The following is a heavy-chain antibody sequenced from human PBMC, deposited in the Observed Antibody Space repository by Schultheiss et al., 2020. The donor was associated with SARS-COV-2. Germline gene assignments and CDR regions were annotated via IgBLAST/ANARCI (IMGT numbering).Heavy chain of an antibody. CDR1: GFTFSSYW. CDR3: ARRDGYSYGEFDY. Sequence: GGSLRLSCAVSGFTFSSYWLSWVRQAPGKGLEWVANIKEDGSAKYYVDSVKGRFTISRDNAKNSLYLQMNSLRDEDTAVYYCARRDGYSYGEFDYWGQGTLVTVSS. V-gene: IGHV3-7*01. CDR2: IKEDGSAK. D-gene: IGHD5-18*01. J-gene: IGHJ4*02.